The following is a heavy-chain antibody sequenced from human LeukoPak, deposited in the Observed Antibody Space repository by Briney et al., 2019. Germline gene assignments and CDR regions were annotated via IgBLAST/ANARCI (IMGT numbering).Heavy chain of an antibody. CDR3: ARGQWLDNS. V-gene: IGHV4-34*01. CDR1: GGSFSGYY. CDR2: INPSGGT. J-gene: IGHJ4*02. Sequence: SETLSLTCAVYGGSFSGYYWSWIRQPPGKGLEWIGEINPSGGTNYNPSLKSRVTISVDTSKNQFSLKLSSVTAADTAVYYGARGQWLDNSWGQGTLVTVSS. D-gene: IGHD6-19*01.